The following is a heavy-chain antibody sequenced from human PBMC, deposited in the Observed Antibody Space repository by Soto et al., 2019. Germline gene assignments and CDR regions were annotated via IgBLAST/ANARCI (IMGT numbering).Heavy chain of an antibody. Sequence: QVQLVESGGGVVQPGRSLSLSCAASGFTFSSYVMHWVRQAPGKGLEWVAVIWYDGNKIYYADSVKGRFTISRDNSKNTLYLQMNSLRAEDTAVYYCARDLGYGADYWGQGTLGTVS. J-gene: IGHJ4*02. CDR3: ARDLGYGADY. V-gene: IGHV3-33*01. CDR1: GFTFSSYV. D-gene: IGHD4-17*01. CDR2: IWYDGNKI.